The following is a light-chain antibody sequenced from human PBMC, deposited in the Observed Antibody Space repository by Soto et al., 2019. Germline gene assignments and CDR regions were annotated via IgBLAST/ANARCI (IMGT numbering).Light chain of an antibody. Sequence: DIQMTQSPSTLSASVGDRVTITCRASQSISNWLAWYQQKQGKAPKLLIYDASSLESGVPSRFSGSGSGTDFTLTISSLQPEDFATYYCQQSYSTPITFGQGTRLEIK. CDR1: QSISNW. V-gene: IGKV1-5*01. J-gene: IGKJ5*01. CDR3: QQSYSTPIT. CDR2: DAS.